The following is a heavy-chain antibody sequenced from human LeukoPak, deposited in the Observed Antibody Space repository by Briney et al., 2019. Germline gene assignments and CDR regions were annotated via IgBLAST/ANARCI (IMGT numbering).Heavy chain of an antibody. J-gene: IGHJ6*02. CDR3: ARAQREWSSSWIFLPYIYGMDV. CDR1: GYTFTGYY. D-gene: IGHD6-13*01. Sequence: ASVKVSCQASGYTFTGYYMHWVRQAPGQGLEWMGWINPNSGGTNYAQKFQGRVTMTRDTSISTAYMELSRLRSDDTAVYYCARAQREWSSSWIFLPYIYGMDVWGQGTTVTVSS. V-gene: IGHV1-2*02. CDR2: INPNSGGT.